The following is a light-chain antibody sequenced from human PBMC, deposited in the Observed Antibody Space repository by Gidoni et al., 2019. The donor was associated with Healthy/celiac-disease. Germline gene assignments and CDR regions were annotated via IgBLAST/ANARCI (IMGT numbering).Light chain of an antibody. CDR1: QSLLHSNGYNY. CDR2: LGY. CDR3: MQALQTPWT. Sequence: DIVMTQSPLSLPVTPGEPASISCRASQSLLHSNGYNYLDWYLQKPGQSPQLLLYLGYNRASGVPDRFSGSGSGTDFTLKISRVEAEDVGVYYCMQALQTPWTFGQGTKVEIK. V-gene: IGKV2-28*01. J-gene: IGKJ1*01.